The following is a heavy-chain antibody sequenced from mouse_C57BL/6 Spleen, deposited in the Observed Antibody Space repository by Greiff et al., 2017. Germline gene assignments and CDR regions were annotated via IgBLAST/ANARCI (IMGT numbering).Heavy chain of an antibody. CDR3: AREEDGGGYFDV. J-gene: IGHJ1*03. Sequence: VQLQQSGPELVKPGASVKISCKASGYTFTDYYMNWVKQSHGKSLEWIGDINPNNGGTSYNQKFKGKATLTVDKSSSTAYMELRSLTSEDSAVYYCAREEDGGGYFDVWGTGTTVTVSS. CDR2: INPNNGGT. CDR1: GYTFTDYY. D-gene: IGHD1-1*02. V-gene: IGHV1-26*01.